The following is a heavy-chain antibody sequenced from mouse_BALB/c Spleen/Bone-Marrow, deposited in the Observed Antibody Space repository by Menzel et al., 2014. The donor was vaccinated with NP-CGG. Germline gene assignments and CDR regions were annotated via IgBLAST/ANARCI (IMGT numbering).Heavy chain of an antibody. CDR1: GYTFTSYY. Sequence: QVQLQQSGVELVKPGASVKLSCKASGYTFTSYYMYWVKQRPGQGLEWIGEINPSNGGTNFNEKFKSKATLTVDKPSSTAYMQLSSLTSEDSAVYYCTRSDGYYVPHWYFDVWGAGTTVTVSS. D-gene: IGHD2-3*01. J-gene: IGHJ1*01. V-gene: IGHV1S81*02. CDR3: TRSDGYYVPHWYFDV. CDR2: INPSNGGT.